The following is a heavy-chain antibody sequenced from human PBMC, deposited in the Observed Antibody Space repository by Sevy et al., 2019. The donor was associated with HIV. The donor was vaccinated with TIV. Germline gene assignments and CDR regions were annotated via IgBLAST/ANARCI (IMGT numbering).Heavy chain of an antibody. J-gene: IGHJ6*02. CDR1: GLSVTNNG. D-gene: IGHD3-10*01. V-gene: IGHV3-30*18. Sequence: GGSLRLSCEVSGLSVTNNGMHWVRQAPGKGLEWVAVISYDGINKYYGDSVKGRFIISRDRSKNTLYLQMNILRIEDTAVYYCAKDFTSFYGMDVRGQGTTVTVSS. CDR3: AKDFTSFYGMDV. CDR2: ISYDGINK.